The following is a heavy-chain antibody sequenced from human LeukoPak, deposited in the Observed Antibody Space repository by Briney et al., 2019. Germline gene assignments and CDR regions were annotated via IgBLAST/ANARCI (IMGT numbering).Heavy chain of an antibody. Sequence: GASLSLSCAACGCIFSSYCMHWVRQAPGKGLGWVSLINSDGSSTSYAASVKGRFTISSDYAKNTLQLQMNSLRAEDTAVYYCASLPSLRRFGMAVWGQGATVTVSS. CDR2: INSDGSST. CDR1: GCIFSSYC. CDR3: ASLPSLRRFGMAV. J-gene: IGHJ6*02. V-gene: IGHV3-74*01.